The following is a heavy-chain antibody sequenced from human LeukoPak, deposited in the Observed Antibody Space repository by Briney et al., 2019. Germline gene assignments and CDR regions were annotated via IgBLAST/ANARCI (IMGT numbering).Heavy chain of an antibody. D-gene: IGHD6-19*01. Sequence: GGSLRLSCAASGFTFSSYSMNWVRQAPGKGLEWVSYISSSSSTIYYADSVKGRFTISRDNAKNSLYLQMNSLRAEDTAVYYCARGSSGWLFDPWGQGTLVTVSS. CDR3: ARGSSGWLFDP. CDR1: GFTFSSYS. V-gene: IGHV3-48*04. J-gene: IGHJ5*02. CDR2: ISSSSSTI.